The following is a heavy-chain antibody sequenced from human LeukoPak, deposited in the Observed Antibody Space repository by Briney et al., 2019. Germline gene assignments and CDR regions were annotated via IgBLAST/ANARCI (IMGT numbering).Heavy chain of an antibody. CDR2: MHHSGST. Sequence: PSETLSLTCTVSGGSVSSGTSYWSWIRQPPGKGLEWIGYMHHSGSTNYNPSLKTPVTISVDTSKNQFSLKLSSVTAADTAVYYCARRGDSSGYYVFDYWGQGTLVTVSS. V-gene: IGHV4-61*01. J-gene: IGHJ4*02. D-gene: IGHD3-22*01. CDR3: ARRGDSSGYYVFDY. CDR1: GGSVSSGTSY.